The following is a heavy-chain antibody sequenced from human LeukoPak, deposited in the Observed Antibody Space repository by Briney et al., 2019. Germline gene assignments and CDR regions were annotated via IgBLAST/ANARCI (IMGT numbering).Heavy chain of an antibody. CDR1: GFTFSSYW. J-gene: IGHJ4*02. D-gene: IGHD6-13*01. CDR3: ARGPWDSSSSFDY. Sequence: PGGSLRLSCAASGFTFSSYWMSWVRKAPGKGLEWVSSISSSSSYIYYADSVKGRFTISRDNAKNSLYLQMNSLRAEDTAVYYCARGPWDSSSSFDYWGQGTLVTVSS. CDR2: ISSSSSYI. V-gene: IGHV3-21*01.